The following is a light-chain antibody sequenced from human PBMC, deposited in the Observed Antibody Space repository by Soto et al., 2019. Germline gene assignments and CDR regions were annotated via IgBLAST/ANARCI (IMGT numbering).Light chain of an antibody. J-gene: IGLJ1*01. CDR2: ESS. V-gene: IGLV2-23*01. CDR3: CSYAGAKTL. CDR1: SSDVGSYNL. Sequence: QSVLAQPASVSGSPGQSITISCTGTSSDVGSYNLVSWYQQHPGKAPKLLIFESSKRPSGVSNRFSGSKSGNTASLTISGLQAEDEADYYCCSYAGAKTLFGTGTKVTVL.